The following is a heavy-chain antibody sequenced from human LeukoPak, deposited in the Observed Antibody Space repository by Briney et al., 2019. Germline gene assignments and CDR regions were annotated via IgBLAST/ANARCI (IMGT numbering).Heavy chain of an antibody. CDR1: GFTFSSSW. V-gene: IGHV3-74*01. Sequence: GGSLRLSCAASGFTFSSSWMHWVRQAPGKGLVWVSRINSDGSSTSYADSVKGRFTISRDNAKNTLYLQMNSLRAEDTAVYYCARDQWNHYYDSSGYYEYYYYYYGMDVWGQGTTVTVSS. CDR2: INSDGSST. CDR3: ARDQWNHYYDSSGYYEYYYYYYGMDV. J-gene: IGHJ6*02. D-gene: IGHD3-22*01.